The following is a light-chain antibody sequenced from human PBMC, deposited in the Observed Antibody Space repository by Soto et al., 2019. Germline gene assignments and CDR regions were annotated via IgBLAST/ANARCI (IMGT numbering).Light chain of an antibody. V-gene: IGLV1-40*01. J-gene: IGLJ1*01. CDR1: SSNIGAEYD. CDR3: QSYDSSLTTFV. Sequence: SSSNIGAEYDVHWYQQLPGTAPKRLIYGDNNRPSGVPDRFSGSKSGTSASLAITGLQPEDEADYYCQSYDSSLTTFVFGTGTKVTVL. CDR2: GDN.